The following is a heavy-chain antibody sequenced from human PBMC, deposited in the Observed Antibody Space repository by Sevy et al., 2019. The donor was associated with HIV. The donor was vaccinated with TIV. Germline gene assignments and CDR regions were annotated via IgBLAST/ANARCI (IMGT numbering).Heavy chain of an antibody. CDR3: AKDLDSSGWPHPTYFDY. J-gene: IGHJ4*02. CDR1: GFTFSSYA. CDR2: ISGSGGST. D-gene: IGHD6-19*01. Sequence: GGSLRLSCAASGFTFSSYAMSWVRQAPGKGLEWVSAISGSGGSTYYADSVKGRFTTSRDNSKNTRYLQMNSLRAEDTAVYYCAKDLDSSGWPHPTYFDYWGQGTLVTVSS. V-gene: IGHV3-23*01.